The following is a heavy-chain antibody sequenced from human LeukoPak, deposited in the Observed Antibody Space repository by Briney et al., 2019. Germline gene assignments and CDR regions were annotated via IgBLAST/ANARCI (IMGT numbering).Heavy chain of an antibody. V-gene: IGHV3-30-3*01. J-gene: IGHJ4*02. Sequence: GGSLRLSCAASGFTFSSYAMHWVRQAPGKGLEWVAVISYDGSNKYYADSVKGRFTISRDNSKNTLYLQMSSLRTEDTAVYYCAKDLSYGSYSFDSWGQGALVTVSS. CDR2: ISYDGSNK. CDR3: AKDLSYGSYSFDS. CDR1: GFTFSSYA. D-gene: IGHD3-10*01.